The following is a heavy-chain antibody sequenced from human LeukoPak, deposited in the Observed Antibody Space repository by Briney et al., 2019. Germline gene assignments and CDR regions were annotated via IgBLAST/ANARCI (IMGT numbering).Heavy chain of an antibody. J-gene: IGHJ2*01. CDR3: ARSSIAARPPKWYFDL. CDR1: GGSITSYY. D-gene: IGHD6-6*01. CDR2: IFYSGSS. Sequence: SETLSLTCTVSGGSITSYYWSWIRQSPGKGLEWIGYIFYSGSSNYSPSLKSRATILIDTSKKQFSLKLSSVTAADTAVYYCARSSIAARPPKWYFDLWGRGTLVTVSS. V-gene: IGHV4-59*01.